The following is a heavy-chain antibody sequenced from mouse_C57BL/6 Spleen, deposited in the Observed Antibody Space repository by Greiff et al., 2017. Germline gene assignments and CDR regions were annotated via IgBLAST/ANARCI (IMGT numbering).Heavy chain of an antibody. CDR1: GFTFSSYA. CDR2: ISDGGSYT. Sequence: EVKLVESGGGLVKPGGSLKLSCAASGFTFSSYAMSWVRQTPETRLEWVATISDGGSYTYYPDNVKGRFTISRDNAKNNLYLQMSHLKSEDTAMYYCARDGGYYAMDYWGQGTSVTVSS. V-gene: IGHV5-4*01. J-gene: IGHJ4*01. D-gene: IGHD1-1*02. CDR3: ARDGGYYAMDY.